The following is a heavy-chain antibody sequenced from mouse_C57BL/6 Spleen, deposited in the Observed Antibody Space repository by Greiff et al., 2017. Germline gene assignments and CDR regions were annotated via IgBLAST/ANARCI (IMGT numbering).Heavy chain of an antibody. CDR1: GYTFTSYW. CDR3: ARADYYGSSLYWYFDV. CDR2: IHPNSGST. V-gene: IGHV1-64*01. Sequence: VQLQQPGAELVKPGASVTLSCKASGYTFTSYWMHWVQQRPGQGLEWIGMIHPNSGSTNYNEKFKSKATLTVDKSSSTAYMQLSSLTSEDSAVYYCARADYYGSSLYWYFDVWGTGTTVTVSS. D-gene: IGHD1-1*01. J-gene: IGHJ1*03.